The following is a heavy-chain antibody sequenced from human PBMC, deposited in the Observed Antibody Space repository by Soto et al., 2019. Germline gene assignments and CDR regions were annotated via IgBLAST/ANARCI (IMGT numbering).Heavy chain of an antibody. CDR2: ISGSGGST. CDR3: TKSAPRSVNELYCSGGSCYPLDP. D-gene: IGHD2-15*01. V-gene: IGHV3-23*01. J-gene: IGHJ5*02. Sequence: GGSLRLSCAASGFTFSSYAMSWVRQAPGKGLEWVSTISGSGGSTYYADSVKGRFTISRDNSKNTLYLQMNSLRAEDTAVYYCTKSAPRSVNELYCSGGSCYPLDPWGQGTLVTVSS. CDR1: GFTFSSYA.